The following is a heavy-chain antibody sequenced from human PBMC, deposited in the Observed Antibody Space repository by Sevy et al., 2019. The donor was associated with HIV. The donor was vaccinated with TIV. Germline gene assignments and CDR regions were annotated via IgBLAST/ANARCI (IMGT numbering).Heavy chain of an antibody. V-gene: IGHV3-30*02. CDR2: IRYDGSTK. D-gene: IGHD6-25*01. J-gene: IGHJ4*02. CDR1: GFTFSQYS. Sequence: GGCLRLSCAATGFTFSQYSMEWVRQAPGKGLEWVAFIRYDGSTKYYADSVKGRFTISIDTSKNMRYLQMNSLRPEDTALYSCAKHRDTLASAAYLDHWGQGTLVTVSS. CDR3: AKHRDTLASAAYLDH.